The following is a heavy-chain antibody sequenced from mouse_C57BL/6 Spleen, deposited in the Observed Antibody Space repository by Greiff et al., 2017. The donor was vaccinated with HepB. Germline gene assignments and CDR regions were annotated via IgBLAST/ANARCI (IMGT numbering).Heavy chain of an antibody. J-gene: IGHJ2*01. CDR2: IYPSDSET. CDR1: GYTFTSYW. D-gene: IGHD4-1*01. V-gene: IGHV1-61*01. CDR3: ARESWGNWGFDY. Sequence: QVQLKQPGAELVRPGSSVKLSCKASGYTFTSYWMDWVKQRPGQGLEWIGNIYPSDSETHYNQKFKDKATLTVDKSSSTAYMQLSSLTSEDSAVYYCARESWGNWGFDYWGQGTTLTVSS.